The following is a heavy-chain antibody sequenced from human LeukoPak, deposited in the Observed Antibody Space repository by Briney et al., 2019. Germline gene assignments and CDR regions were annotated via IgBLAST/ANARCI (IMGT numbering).Heavy chain of an antibody. Sequence: GGSLRLSCAASGFTFSGYAMSWVRQAPGKGLEWVSAISGSGGSTYYADSVKGRFTISRDNSKNTLYLQMNSLRAEDTAVYYCAKDITIFGVVYDYWGQGTLVTVSS. CDR2: ISGSGGST. V-gene: IGHV3-23*01. CDR3: AKDITIFGVVYDY. CDR1: GFTFSGYA. D-gene: IGHD3-3*01. J-gene: IGHJ4*02.